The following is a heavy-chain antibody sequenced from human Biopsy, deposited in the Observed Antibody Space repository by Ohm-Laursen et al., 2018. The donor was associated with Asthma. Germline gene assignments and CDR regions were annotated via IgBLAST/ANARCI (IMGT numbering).Heavy chain of an antibody. J-gene: IGHJ6*02. Sequence: SLRLSCTASGFTFSSYWMSWVRQAPGKGLEWVANIKQDRSEKYYVDSVKGRFTISRDNAKNSLYLQMNSLRAEDTAVYFCARARRSLLLPDYYYYGMDVWGQGTTVTVSS. CDR2: IKQDRSEK. D-gene: IGHD3-22*01. V-gene: IGHV3-7*05. CDR3: ARARRSLLLPDYYYYGMDV. CDR1: GFTFSSYW.